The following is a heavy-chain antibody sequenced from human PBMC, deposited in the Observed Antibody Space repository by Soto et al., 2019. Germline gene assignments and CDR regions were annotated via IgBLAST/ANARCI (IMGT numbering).Heavy chain of an antibody. D-gene: IGHD3-22*01. CDR2: FSPIFGTA. V-gene: IGHV1-69*01. CDR1: GGTFSSYA. J-gene: IGHJ4*02. Sequence: QVQLVQSGAEVKKPGSSVKVSCKASGGTFSSYAISWVRQAPGQGLEWIGGFSPIFGTANYAQKFQGGVTITADESTSTAYMELRSLRSEDTAGYYCARGTYYDSSGHASYFDYWGQGTLVTVSS. CDR3: ARGTYYDSSGHASYFDY.